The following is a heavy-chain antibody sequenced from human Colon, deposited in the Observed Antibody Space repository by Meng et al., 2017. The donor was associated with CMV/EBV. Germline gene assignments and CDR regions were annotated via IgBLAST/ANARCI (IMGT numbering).Heavy chain of an antibody. J-gene: IGHJ4*02. V-gene: IGHV4-34*01. CDR3: AHGSSIATTY. D-gene: IGHD5-24*01. CDR2: INHSGST. CDR1: GAFSGYY. Sequence: QLQLQEWGPVLGKPSEPRSLTCAVYGAFSGYYWSWIRQAPGKGLEXIGEINHSGSTSYNPSLKSRVTISVDMSKNQFSLKLSSVTAADTAVYYCAHGSSIATTYWGQGTLVTFSS.